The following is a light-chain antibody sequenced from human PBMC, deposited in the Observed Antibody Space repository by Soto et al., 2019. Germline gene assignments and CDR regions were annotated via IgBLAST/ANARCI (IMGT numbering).Light chain of an antibody. CDR3: QQYNSNSIT. V-gene: IGKV1-5*03. CDR2: KAS. Sequence: DIQMTQSPSTLSASVGDRVTITCRASQSISYWLAWYQQKPGKAPTVLIYKASRLESGVPSRFSGSGSGTEFTLTISSLQPDDFATYYCQQYNSNSITFGGGTKVE. J-gene: IGKJ4*01. CDR1: QSISYW.